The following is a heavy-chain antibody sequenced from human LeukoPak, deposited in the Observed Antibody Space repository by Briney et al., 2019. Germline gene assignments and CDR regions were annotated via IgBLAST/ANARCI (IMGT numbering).Heavy chain of an antibody. Sequence: SETLSLTWTVSCSSISNYHWSWLRQPPGKGLEWSGNIYYGGSTNYNPSLKSRVTISVDTSKNQFSLKLSSVTASDTAVYYCARDGSGYYDSSCYDAFDIWGQGTMVTVSS. CDR1: CSSISNYH. CDR3: ARDGSGYYDSSCYDAFDI. V-gene: IGHV4-59*01. D-gene: IGHD3-22*01. CDR2: IYYGGST. J-gene: IGHJ3*02.